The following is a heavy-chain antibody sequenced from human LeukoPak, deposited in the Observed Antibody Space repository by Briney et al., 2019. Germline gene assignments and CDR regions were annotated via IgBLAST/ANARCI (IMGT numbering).Heavy chain of an antibody. CDR1: GGSISSYY. J-gene: IGHJ3*02. CDR2: IYTSGST. Sequence: SETLSLTCTVSGGSISSYYWSWIRQPAGKGLEWIGRIYTSGSTNYNPSLKSRVTMSVDTSKNQFSLRLSSVTAADTAVYYCARDGSFAITIPYKDAFDIWGQGTMVTVSS. CDR3: ARDGSFAITIPYKDAFDI. V-gene: IGHV4-4*07. D-gene: IGHD3-10*01.